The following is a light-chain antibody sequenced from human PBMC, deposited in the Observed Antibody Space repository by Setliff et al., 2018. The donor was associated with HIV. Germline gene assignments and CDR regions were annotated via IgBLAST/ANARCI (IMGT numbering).Light chain of an antibody. J-gene: IGLJ1*01. CDR1: SSDIADYNY. CDR2: EVR. Sequence: QSALTQPASVSGPPGQSITISCTATSSDIADYNYVSWYQQHPGKAPKLMIYEVRDRPSGVSNRFSGSKSGNTASLTISGLQAEDDADYYCSSYTRSSTHVFGTGTKVTVL. CDR3: SSYTRSSTHV. V-gene: IGLV2-14*01.